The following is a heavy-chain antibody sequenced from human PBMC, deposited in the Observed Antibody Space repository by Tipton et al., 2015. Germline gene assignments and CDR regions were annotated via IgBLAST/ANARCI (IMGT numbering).Heavy chain of an antibody. D-gene: IGHD5-12*01. V-gene: IGHV1-46*01. J-gene: IGHJ6*02. CDR2: INPSGGST. Sequence: QVQLVQSGAEVKMPGASVKVSCKASGYTFTTYYIHWVRQAPGQGLEWMGIINPSGGSTSYAQKFQGRVTMTIDTSTTTAYMELRSLRFEDTAVYYCARDGKQREYSGFDLGMDVWGQGTTVIVSS. CDR1: GYTFTTYY. CDR3: ARDGKQREYSGFDLGMDV.